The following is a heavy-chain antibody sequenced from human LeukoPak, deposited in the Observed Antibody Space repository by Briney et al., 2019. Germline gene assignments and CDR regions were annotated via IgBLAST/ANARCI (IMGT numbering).Heavy chain of an antibody. J-gene: IGHJ3*02. D-gene: IGHD6-13*01. CDR3: RGSSWTYAFDI. V-gene: IGHV3-74*01. Sequence: GGSLRLSCAASGFTFSSYWMHWVRQAPGKGLVWVSRINSDGSSTSYADSVKGRFTISRDNAKNTLYLQMNSLRAEDTAVYYCRGSSWTYAFDIWGQGTMVTVSS. CDR1: GFTFSSYW. CDR2: INSDGSST.